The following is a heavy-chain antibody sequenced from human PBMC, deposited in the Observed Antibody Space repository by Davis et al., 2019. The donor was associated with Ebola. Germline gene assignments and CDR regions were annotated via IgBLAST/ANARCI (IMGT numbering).Heavy chain of an antibody. CDR2: IWYDGSNK. D-gene: IGHD3-10*01. CDR1: GFTFSSYS. J-gene: IGHJ6*02. Sequence: GESLKISCAASGFTFSSYSMNWVRQAPGKGLEWVAAIWYDGSNKYYADSVKGRFTISRDNSKKTLYLQMNSLRAEDTAVYYCARGALLWEWGMDVWGQGTTVTVSS. V-gene: IGHV3-33*08. CDR3: ARGALLWEWGMDV.